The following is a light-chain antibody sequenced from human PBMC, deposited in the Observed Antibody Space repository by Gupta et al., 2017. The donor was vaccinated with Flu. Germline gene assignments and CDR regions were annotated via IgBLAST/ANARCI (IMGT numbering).Light chain of an antibody. Sequence: GDRVTLTCKASQDVSKYLNWYQVKSGKAPKLLIYEVSNLETGVPSRFSGSGSGTDFIFTISSLQPEDFATYYCQQYDNLPLTYGGGTKVDI. CDR3: QQYDNLPLT. J-gene: IGKJ4*01. CDR1: QDVSKY. CDR2: EVS. V-gene: IGKV1-33*01.